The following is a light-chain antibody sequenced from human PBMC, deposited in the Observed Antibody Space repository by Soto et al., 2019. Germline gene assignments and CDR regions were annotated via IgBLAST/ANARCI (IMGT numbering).Light chain of an antibody. V-gene: IGKV2-28*01. CDR2: MGS. J-gene: IGKJ1*01. CDR1: QSLLHSNGFNY. CDR3: MQAVQTPWT. Sequence: EIVMTQSPLSLPVTPGEPASISCRSSQSLLHSNGFNYLDWYLQKPGQSPKLLIYMGSNRASGVPDRYSVSGSGTDFTMRISRVEAEDVGIYYCMQAVQTPWTFGQGTKVEFK.